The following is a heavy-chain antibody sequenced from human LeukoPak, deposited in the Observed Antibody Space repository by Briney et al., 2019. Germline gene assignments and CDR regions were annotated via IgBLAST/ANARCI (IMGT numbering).Heavy chain of an antibody. J-gene: IGHJ4*02. CDR3: ARDYGDYVPKYYFDY. CDR1: GGSISGYH. CDR2: IFYTGNA. V-gene: IGHV4-59*12. Sequence: SESLSLTCTVSGGSISGYHWNWIRQSPGKGLEWIANIFYTGNADYNPSLKSRVTISIDTPQNQISLILTSVTAADTAVYYCARDYGDYVPKYYFDYWGQGTLVTVSS. D-gene: IGHD4-17*01.